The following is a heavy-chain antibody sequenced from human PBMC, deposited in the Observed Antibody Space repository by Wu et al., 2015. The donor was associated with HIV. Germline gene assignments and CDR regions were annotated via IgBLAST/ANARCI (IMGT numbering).Heavy chain of an antibody. V-gene: IGHV1-2*02. CDR2: INPNSGDT. CDR3: ARGITGTTPIDY. CDR1: GYTFGSYD. Sequence: QVQLVQSGAEVKKPGASVKVSCKTSGYTFGSYDINWVRQAAGQGLEWMGWINPNSGDTSYSQKLQGRVTMTRDTSISTAYMELSRLRSDDTAVYYCARGITGTTPIDYWGQGTLVTVSS. D-gene: IGHD1-7*01. J-gene: IGHJ4*02.